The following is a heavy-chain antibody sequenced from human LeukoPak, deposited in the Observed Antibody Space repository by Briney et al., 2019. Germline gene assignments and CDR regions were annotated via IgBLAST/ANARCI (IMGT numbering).Heavy chain of an antibody. CDR2: ISSSSSYI. Sequence: GGSLRLSCAASGFTFSSYSMNWVRQAPGKGLEWVSSISSSSSYIYYADSVKGRFTISRDNAKNSLYLQMNSLRAEDTAVYYCASVDTAMVPYSPWGQGTLVTVSS. J-gene: IGHJ5*02. CDR3: ASVDTAMVPYSP. CDR1: GFTFSSYS. D-gene: IGHD5-18*01. V-gene: IGHV3-21*01.